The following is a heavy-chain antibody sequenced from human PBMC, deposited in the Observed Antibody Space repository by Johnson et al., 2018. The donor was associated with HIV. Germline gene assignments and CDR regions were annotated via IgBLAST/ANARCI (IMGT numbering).Heavy chain of an antibody. CDR2: IRYDGSNK. J-gene: IGHJ3*01. D-gene: IGHD2-8*02. CDR3: ARRSARSGGFDL. CDR1: GFTFSSYG. V-gene: IGHV3-30*02. Sequence: QVQLVESGGGVVQPGGSLRLSCAASGFTFSSYGMHWVRQAPGKGLEWVAFIRYDGSNKYYADSVKGRFTISRDNSKNTLYLQMNSLGAGDTAVYYCARRSARSGGFDLWGQGTMVTVSS.